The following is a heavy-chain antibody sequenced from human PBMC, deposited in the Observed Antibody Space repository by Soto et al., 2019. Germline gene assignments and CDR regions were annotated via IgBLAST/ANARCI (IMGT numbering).Heavy chain of an antibody. V-gene: IGHV3-30*03. Sequence: QEQLVQSGGGVVQPGRSLRLSFAASGFIFSSYGMHWVRQAPGKGLEWVAVISYDGSNEYYAESVHGRFTIPRDNSKQPLSLQRNSLRTEDTAVYFCATLVWHGISLIRPSGGAGDYWGQGTLVTGS. CDR2: ISYDGSNE. J-gene: IGHJ4*02. CDR3: ATLVWHGISLIRPSGGAGDY. CDR1: GFIFSSYG. D-gene: IGHD2-8*02.